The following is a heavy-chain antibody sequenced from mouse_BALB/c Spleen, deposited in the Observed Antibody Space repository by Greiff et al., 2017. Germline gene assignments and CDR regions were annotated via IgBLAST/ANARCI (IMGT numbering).Heavy chain of an antibody. CDR1: GFTFSSYT. J-gene: IGHJ3*01. CDR2: ISNGGGST. V-gene: IGHV5-12-2*01. Sequence: EVMLVESGGGLVQPGGSLKLSCAASGFTFSSYTMSWVRQTPEKGLEWVAYISNGGGSTYYPDTVKGRFTISRDNAKNTLYLQMSSLKSEDTAMYYCARHYYGSSSGFAYWGQGTLVTVSA. CDR3: ARHYYGSSSGFAY. D-gene: IGHD1-1*01.